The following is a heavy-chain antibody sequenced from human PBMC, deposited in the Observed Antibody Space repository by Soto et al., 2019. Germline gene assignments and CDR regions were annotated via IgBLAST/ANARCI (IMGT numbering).Heavy chain of an antibody. J-gene: IGHJ6*02. V-gene: IGHV3-23*01. CDR3: AKDYAYCGGDCYFDGNYGMDV. Sequence: LRLSCAASGFTFSSYAMSWVRQAPGKGLEWVSAISGSGGSTYYADSVKGRFTISRDNSKNTLYLQMNSLRAEDTAVYYCAKDYAYCGGDCYFDGNYGMDVWGQGTTVTVSS. CDR1: GFTFSSYA. CDR2: ISGSGGST. D-gene: IGHD2-21*02.